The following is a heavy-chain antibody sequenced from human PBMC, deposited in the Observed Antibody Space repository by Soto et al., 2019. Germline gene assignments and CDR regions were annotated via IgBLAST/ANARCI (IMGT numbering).Heavy chain of an antibody. CDR2: ISGSNGNA. V-gene: IGHV3-23*01. D-gene: IGHD4-17*01. J-gene: IGHJ4*02. CDR1: GFTFSTYA. Sequence: EVQLLESGGGLVQPGGSLRLSCAASGFTFSTYAMTWVRQAPGKGLEWVSAISGSNGNAYYADSVKGRFTISRDNSKNTLYLQMNSLRAEDTAIYFCAKDVSDYGDYDYLDYWGQGTLVTVSS. CDR3: AKDVSDYGDYDYLDY.